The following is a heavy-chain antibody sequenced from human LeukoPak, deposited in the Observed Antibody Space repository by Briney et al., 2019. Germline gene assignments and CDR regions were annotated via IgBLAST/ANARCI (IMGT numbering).Heavy chain of an antibody. J-gene: IGHJ4*02. D-gene: IGHD1-26*01. V-gene: IGHV3-33*01. Sequence: GGSLRLSCAASGFTFTSFTMHWVRQAPGKGLEWVALIWSDGSNSGYADSVKGRFTISRDNSKNTLFLQMDSLRDEDTAVYYCARAVGPFDYWGQGTLVTVSS. CDR1: GFTFTSFT. CDR3: ARAVGPFDY. CDR2: IWSDGSNS.